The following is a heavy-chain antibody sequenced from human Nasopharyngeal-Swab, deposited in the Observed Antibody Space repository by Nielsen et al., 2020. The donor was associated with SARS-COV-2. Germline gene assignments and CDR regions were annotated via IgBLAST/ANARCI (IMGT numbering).Heavy chain of an antibody. CDR3: ASPATVTTLYDYYYYMDV. J-gene: IGHJ6*03. CDR1: GFTFSSYS. D-gene: IGHD4-17*01. Sequence: ESLKISCAASGFTFSSYSMNWVRQAPGKGLEWVSSISSSSSYIYYADSVKGRFTISRDNAKNSLYLQMNSLRAEDTAVYYCASPATVTTLYDYYYYMDVWGKGTTVTVSS. V-gene: IGHV3-21*01. CDR2: ISSSSSYI.